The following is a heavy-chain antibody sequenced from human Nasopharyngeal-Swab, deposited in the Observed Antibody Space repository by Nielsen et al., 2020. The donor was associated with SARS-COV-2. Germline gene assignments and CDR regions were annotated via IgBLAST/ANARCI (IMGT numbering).Heavy chain of an antibody. V-gene: IGHV3-13*01. J-gene: IGHJ6*03. CDR2: IGAAGGT. CDR1: GFTFSSND. D-gene: IGHD2-2*01. CDR3: VKGMPQSGGMDV. Sequence: GESLKISCAASGFTFSSNDTHWVRLPRGKGLEWVSAIGAAGGTYYPDSVKGRFTISRENAKNSLYLQMNSLRAEDTAIYYCVKGMPQSGGMDVWGKGTTVSVSS.